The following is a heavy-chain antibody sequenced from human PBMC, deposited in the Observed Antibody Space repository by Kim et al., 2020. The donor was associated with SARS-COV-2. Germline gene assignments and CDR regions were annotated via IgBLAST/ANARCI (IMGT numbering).Heavy chain of an antibody. CDR1: GGTFNNYA. CDR3: AREGTLVREEGYGMDV. D-gene: IGHD3-10*01. CDR2: IIPIFGTA. V-gene: IGHV1-69*13. Sequence: SVKVSCKASGGTFNNYAISWVRQAPGQGLEWMGGIIPIFGTANYAQKFQGRVTIAADESMSTAYKELSSLRSEDTAVYYCAREGTLVREEGYGMDVWGQGTAVTVSS. J-gene: IGHJ6*02.